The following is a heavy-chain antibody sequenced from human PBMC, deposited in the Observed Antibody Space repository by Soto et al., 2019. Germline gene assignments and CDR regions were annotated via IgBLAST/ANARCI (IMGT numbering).Heavy chain of an antibody. CDR3: ARASIAARPGYYYYMDV. CDR1: GGSISSYY. CDR2: IYYSGST. D-gene: IGHD6-6*01. V-gene: IGHV4-59*01. Sequence: PSETLSLTCTVSGGSISSYYWSWIRQPPGKGLEWIGYIYYSGSTNYNPSLKSRVTISVDTSKNQFSLKLSSVTAADTAVYYCARASIAARPGYYYYMDVWGKGTTVTVSS. J-gene: IGHJ6*03.